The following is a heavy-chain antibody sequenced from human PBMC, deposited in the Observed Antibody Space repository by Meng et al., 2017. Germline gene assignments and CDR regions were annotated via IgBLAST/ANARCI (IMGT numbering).Heavy chain of an antibody. CDR2: IIPIFGTA. J-gene: IGHJ4*02. V-gene: IGHV1-69*06. D-gene: IGHD6-19*01. CDR1: GGTFSSYA. Sequence: QVQLVQSGVEGKIPGSSVKVSCKASGGTFSSYAISWVRQAPGQGLEWMGGIIPIFGTANYAQKFQGRVTITADKSTSTAYMELSSLRSEDTAVYYCARVSPPIAVAAPNYWGQGTLVTVSS. CDR3: ARVSPPIAVAAPNY.